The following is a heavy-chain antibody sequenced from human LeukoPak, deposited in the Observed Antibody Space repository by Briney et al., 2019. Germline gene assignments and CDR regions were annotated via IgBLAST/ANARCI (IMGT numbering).Heavy chain of an antibody. CDR3: ARDLPVAGESNWFDP. Sequence: ASVKVSCKTSGYTFTGYYVHWVRQAPGQGLEWMGRITPNTGDTIYAQRFQGRATMTRDTSISAAYMELSRLRSDDTAVYYCARDLPVAGESNWFDPWGQGTLVTVSS. J-gene: IGHJ5*02. V-gene: IGHV1-2*06. D-gene: IGHD6-19*01. CDR1: GYTFTGYY. CDR2: ITPNTGDT.